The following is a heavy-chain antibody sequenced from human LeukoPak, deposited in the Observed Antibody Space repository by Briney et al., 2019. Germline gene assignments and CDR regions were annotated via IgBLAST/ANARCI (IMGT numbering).Heavy chain of an antibody. CDR2: ISSNGGST. D-gene: IGHD6-19*01. V-gene: IGHV3-64*02. CDR3: ARVVRGWSDKGGSQIDY. J-gene: IGHJ4*02. CDR1: GFTFSNYA. Sequence: GGSLRLSCAASGFTFSNYAMHWVRQAPGEGLEYVSAISSNGGSTYYADSVKGRFTISRDNSKNTLFLQMGSLRVEDMAVYYCARVVRGWSDKGGSQIDYWGQGTLVTVSS.